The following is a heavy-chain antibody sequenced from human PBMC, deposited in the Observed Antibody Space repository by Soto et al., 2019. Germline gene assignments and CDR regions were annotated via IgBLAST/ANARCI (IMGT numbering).Heavy chain of an antibody. D-gene: IGHD3-16*01. CDR2: VSSDGGST. V-gene: IGHV3-64*01. CDR1: GFTFSSYP. Sequence: GGSLRLSCLASGFTFSSYPLHWVRQAPGKGLEYVSAVSSDGGSTYYASSVQGRFTISRDNSKNTLYLQMGTLRAEDMGVYYCARGSVGVYYYYYMDVWGKGTTVTVSS. CDR3: ARGSVGVYYYYYMDV. J-gene: IGHJ6*03.